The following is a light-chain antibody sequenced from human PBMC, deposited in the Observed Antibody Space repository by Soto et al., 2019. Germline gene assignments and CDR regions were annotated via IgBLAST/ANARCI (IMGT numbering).Light chain of an antibody. Sequence: EIVLTQSPGTLSLSPGERATLSCRASQSVSSSYLAWYQQKSGQAPRLLIYGASSRATGIPDRFSGSGSGTDFTLTISRLEPEDFAVYYCQQYGSSPPTWTFVQGTKVEIK. CDR2: GAS. V-gene: IGKV3-20*01. J-gene: IGKJ1*01. CDR3: QQYGSSPPTWT. CDR1: QSVSSSY.